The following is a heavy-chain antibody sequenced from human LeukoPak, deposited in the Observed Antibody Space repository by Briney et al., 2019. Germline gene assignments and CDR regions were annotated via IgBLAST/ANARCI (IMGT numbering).Heavy chain of an antibody. CDR2: LNSNNST. V-gene: IGHV3-53*01. J-gene: IGHJ5*02. CDR1: GFSVSKNY. D-gene: IGHD6-6*01. Sequence: GGSLRLSCTASGFSVSKNYMTWLRQAPGKGLEWVSILNSNNSTYYADSVKGRFTISRDSSNNTLSLQMDSLRAEDTAVYYCARYMYSNSNFDPWGRGTLVTVSS. CDR3: ARYMYSNSNFDP.